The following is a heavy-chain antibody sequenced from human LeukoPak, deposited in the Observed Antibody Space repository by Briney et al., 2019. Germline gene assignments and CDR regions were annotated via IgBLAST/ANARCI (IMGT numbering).Heavy chain of an antibody. J-gene: IGHJ4*02. V-gene: IGHV1-8*01. CDR1: GYTFTSYD. Sequence: VASVKVSCKASGYTFTSYDINWVRQATGQGLEWMGWMNPNSGNTGYAQKFQGRVTMTRNTSISTAYMELSSLRSEDTAVYYCARVAFYYDSSGYSLDYWAQGTLVTVSS. CDR2: MNPNSGNT. CDR3: ARVAFYYDSSGYSLDY. D-gene: IGHD3-22*01.